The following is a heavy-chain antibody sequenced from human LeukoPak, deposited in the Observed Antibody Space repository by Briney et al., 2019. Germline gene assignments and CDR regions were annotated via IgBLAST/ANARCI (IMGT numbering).Heavy chain of an antibody. CDR1: GFTFSSYG. CDR3: ASSPPYYDFWSGYYLDY. J-gene: IGHJ4*02. CDR2: IWYDGSNK. D-gene: IGHD3-3*01. V-gene: IGHV3-33*03. Sequence: GGSLRLSCAAPGFTFSSYGMHWVRQAPGKGLEWVAVIWYDGSNKYYADSVKGRFTISRDNSKNTLYLQMNSLRAEDTAVYYCASSPPYYDFWSGYYLDYWGQGTLVTVSS.